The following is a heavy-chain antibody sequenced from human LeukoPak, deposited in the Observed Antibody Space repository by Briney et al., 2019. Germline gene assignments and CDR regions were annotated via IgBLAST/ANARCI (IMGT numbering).Heavy chain of an antibody. Sequence: ASVKVSCKPSGYTFTAYYIHWVRQAPGQGLEWVGWINPDSGGTKYAQKFQGRVTMTRDKSISTAYMDLSRLRSDDTAVYYCARVTTLGYYINYWGQGTLVTVSS. V-gene: IGHV1-2*02. J-gene: IGHJ4*02. CDR1: GYTFTAYY. CDR2: INPDSGGT. CDR3: ARVTTLGYYINY. D-gene: IGHD4-11*01.